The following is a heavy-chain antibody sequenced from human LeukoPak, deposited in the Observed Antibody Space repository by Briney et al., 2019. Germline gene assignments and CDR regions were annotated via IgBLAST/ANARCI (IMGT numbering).Heavy chain of an antibody. CDR3: ARDPGSRYSVPVGYYFDY. V-gene: IGHV3-30*04. CDR1: GFTFDSYS. Sequence: GRSLRLSCEASGFTFDSYSMHWVRQAPGKGLEWVAAIVYDGSNAYYVDSVKGRFTVSRDNSKNTLLLQMNSLRPEETAVYYCARDPGSRYSVPVGYYFDYWGQGTLVTVSP. D-gene: IGHD3-16*02. CDR2: IVYDGSNA. J-gene: IGHJ4*02.